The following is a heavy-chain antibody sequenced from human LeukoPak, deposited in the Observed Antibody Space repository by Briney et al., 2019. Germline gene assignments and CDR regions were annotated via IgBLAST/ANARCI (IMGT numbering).Heavy chain of an antibody. CDR3: ARDRSFYYYDY. V-gene: IGHV4-31*11. Sequence: PSETLSLTCAVSGVSFSGYYWNWIRQHPGKGLEWIGYIYYSGSTYYNPSLKSRVTISVDTSKNQFSLKLSSVTAADTAVYYCARDRSFYYYDYWGQGTLVTVSS. D-gene: IGHD3-3*01. CDR1: GVSFSGYY. CDR2: IYYSGST. J-gene: IGHJ4*02.